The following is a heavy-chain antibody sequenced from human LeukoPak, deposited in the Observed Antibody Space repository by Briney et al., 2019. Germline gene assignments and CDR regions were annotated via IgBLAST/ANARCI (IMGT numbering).Heavy chain of an antibody. J-gene: IGHJ4*02. Sequence: GGSLRLSCAASGFTFSSYSMNWARQAPGKGLEWVSSISSSSSYIYYADSVKGRFTISRDNAKNSLYLQMNSLRAEDTAVYYCARDSAFGVGWELYSFDYWGQGTLVTVSS. CDR1: GFTFSSYS. D-gene: IGHD1-26*01. V-gene: IGHV3-21*01. CDR2: ISSSSSYI. CDR3: ARDSAFGVGWELYSFDY.